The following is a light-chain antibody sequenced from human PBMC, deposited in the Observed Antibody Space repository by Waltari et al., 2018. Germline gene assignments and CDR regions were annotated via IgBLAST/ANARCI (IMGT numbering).Light chain of an antibody. CDR1: RSNIGNNY. Sequence: QSVLTQPPSVSAAPGQRVTISCSGGRSNIGNNYVSWYRQFPGTAPKILIYADTERPSGIAGRFSGSKSGTSATLDITGLQAGDEADYYCGTWDSSLSGAVFGGGTHLTVL. V-gene: IGLV1-51*02. J-gene: IGLJ7*01. CDR3: GTWDSSLSGAV. CDR2: ADT.